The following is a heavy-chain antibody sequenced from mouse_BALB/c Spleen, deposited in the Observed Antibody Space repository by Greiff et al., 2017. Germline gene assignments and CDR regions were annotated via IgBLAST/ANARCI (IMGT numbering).Heavy chain of an antibody. D-gene: IGHD1-1*01. V-gene: IGHV2-2*02. J-gene: IGHJ2*01. CDR1: GFSLTSYG. CDR3: ARNRAITTVVALDY. Sequence: VQGVESGPGLVQPSQSLSITCTVSGFSLTSYGVHWVRQSPGKGLEWLGVIWSGGSTDYNAAFISRLSISKDNSKSQVFFKMNSLQANDTAIYYCARNRAITTVVALDYWGQGTTLTVSS. CDR2: IWSGGST.